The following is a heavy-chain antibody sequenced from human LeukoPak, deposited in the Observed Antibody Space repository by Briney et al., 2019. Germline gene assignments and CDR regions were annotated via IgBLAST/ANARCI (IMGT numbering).Heavy chain of an antibody. V-gene: IGHV1-18*01. D-gene: IGHD5-24*01. J-gene: IGHJ4*02. CDR3: ARDPEMATIKYYFDY. CDR2: MSAYNGKT. Sequence: GASVKVSCKASGYSFTSYGFNWVRQAPGQGLEWMGWMSAYNGKTNYAHSLQGRVTVTADTSTSTAYMELRSLRSEDTAVYYCARDPEMATIKYYFDYWGQGTLVTVSS. CDR1: GYSFTSYG.